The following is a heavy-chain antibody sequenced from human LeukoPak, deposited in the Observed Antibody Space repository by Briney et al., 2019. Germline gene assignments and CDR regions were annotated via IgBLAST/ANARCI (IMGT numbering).Heavy chain of an antibody. Sequence: ASVKVSCKASGYTFTSYYMHWVRQAPGQGLEWMGIINPSGGSTTYAQKFQGRVTIARNTSISTAYMELSSLRSEDTAVYYCARGPYYYDSSGSNSGLGYWGQGTLVTVSS. CDR2: INPSGGST. D-gene: IGHD3-22*01. CDR3: ARGPYYYDSSGSNSGLGY. J-gene: IGHJ4*02. CDR1: GYTFTSYY. V-gene: IGHV1-46*01.